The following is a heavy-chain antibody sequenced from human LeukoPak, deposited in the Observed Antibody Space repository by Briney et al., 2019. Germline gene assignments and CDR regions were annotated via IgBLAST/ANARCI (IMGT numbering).Heavy chain of an antibody. J-gene: IGHJ4*02. D-gene: IGHD1/OR15-1a*01. CDR3: ARLTSLRGDY. V-gene: IGHV5-10-1*01. CDR2: IDPSDSYT. CDR1: GYSFTNYW. Sequence: GESLKISCQGSGYSFTNYWITWVRQLPGKGLEWMGRIDPSDSYTDYSPSFQGHVTISADKSISTAYLQWSSLQASDSAMYYCARLTSLRGDYWGQGTLVTVSS.